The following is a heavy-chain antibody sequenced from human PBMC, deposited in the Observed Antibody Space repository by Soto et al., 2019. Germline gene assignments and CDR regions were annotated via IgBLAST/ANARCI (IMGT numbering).Heavy chain of an antibody. V-gene: IGHV4-34*01. CDR3: ARGRRFTSGTYRAHYNSGLDV. CDR2: INHSGGT. CDR1: GGSFSDYS. D-gene: IGHD3-10*01. J-gene: IGHJ6*02. Sequence: LSLTCVVYGGSFSDYSLNWIRQPPGKGLEWIGEINHSGGTTYSPSLKSRVTMSIYTPKQEFSLKVSSVTAADTAVYYCARGRRFTSGTYRAHYNSGLDVWGQGTKVTVYS.